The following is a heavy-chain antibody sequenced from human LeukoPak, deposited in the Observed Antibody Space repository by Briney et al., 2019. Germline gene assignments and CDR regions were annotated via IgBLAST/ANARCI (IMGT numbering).Heavy chain of an antibody. V-gene: IGHV5-51*01. CDR3: ARQNDFRLDY. Sequence: GASLKISCKGSGYTFSSYWIGWVRQMPGKGLEWMGIIYPGVSDTRYSPSLQGQVTISVDTSIGTAYLQWSSLKASDTAIYYCARQNDFRLDYWGQGTLVTVSS. J-gene: IGHJ4*02. D-gene: IGHD3-3*01. CDR1: GYTFSSYW. CDR2: IYPGVSDT.